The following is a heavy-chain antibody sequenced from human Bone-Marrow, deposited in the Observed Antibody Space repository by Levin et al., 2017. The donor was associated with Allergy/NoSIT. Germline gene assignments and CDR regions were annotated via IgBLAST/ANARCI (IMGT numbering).Heavy chain of an antibody. CDR3: ARVRTTTYSYGYGEFDY. J-gene: IGHJ4*02. CDR1: GFTFTAYS. D-gene: IGHD5-18*01. CDR2: ISPTTGTV. V-gene: IGHV3-48*01. Sequence: GGSLRLSCTASGFTFTAYSMTWVRQAPGKGLEWVSYISPTTGTVYYADSVRGRFTISSDNAKSSVYLQMNSLRVEDAAVYYCARVRTTTYSYGYGEFDYWGQGTLVTVSS.